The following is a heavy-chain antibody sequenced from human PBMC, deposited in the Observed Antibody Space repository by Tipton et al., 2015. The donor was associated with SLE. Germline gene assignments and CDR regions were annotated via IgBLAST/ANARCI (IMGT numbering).Heavy chain of an antibody. CDR2: IYDGGST. J-gene: IGHJ5*02. D-gene: IGHD6-19*01. CDR1: GVSIGGGGYY. CDR3: ARQTSSGSTHR. Sequence: TLSLTCTVSGVSIGGGGYYWSWIRQHPGRGLEWIGYIYDGGSTYYSVSLKSRTTISVDTSRNQLSLRLTSVTAADTALYYCARQTSSGSTHRWGQGILVTVFS. V-gene: IGHV4-31*03.